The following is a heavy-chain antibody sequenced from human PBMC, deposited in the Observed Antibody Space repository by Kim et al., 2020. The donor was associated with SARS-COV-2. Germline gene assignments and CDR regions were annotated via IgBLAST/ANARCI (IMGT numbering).Heavy chain of an antibody. D-gene: IGHD2-21*01. J-gene: IGHJ4*02. V-gene: IGHV3-7*04. Sequence: GGSLRLSCAASGFNFFSSWMTWVRQAPGKGLEWVANIKEDGSETYYVESVKGRFTISRDNTKNSLFLQMNSLRVEDTAVYYCVRVSITSPASDFWGQGTLVTVSS. CDR1: GFNFFSSW. CDR2: IKEDGSET. CDR3: VRVSITSPASDF.